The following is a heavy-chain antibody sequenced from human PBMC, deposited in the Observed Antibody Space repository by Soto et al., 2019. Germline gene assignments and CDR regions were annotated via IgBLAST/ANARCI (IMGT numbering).Heavy chain of an antibody. D-gene: IGHD2-2*01. J-gene: IGHJ6*02. CDR2: IIPIFGTA. V-gene: IGHV1-69*01. CDR3: ARDLLGYCSSTSCSGDHYYGMDV. Sequence: QVQLVQSGAEVKKPGSSVKVSCKASGGTFSSYAISWVRQAPGQGLEWMGGIIPIFGTANYAQKFQGRVTITADESTSTAYMELSSLRSEDTAVYYCARDLLGYCSSTSCSGDHYYGMDVWGQGTTVTVSS. CDR1: GGTFSSYA.